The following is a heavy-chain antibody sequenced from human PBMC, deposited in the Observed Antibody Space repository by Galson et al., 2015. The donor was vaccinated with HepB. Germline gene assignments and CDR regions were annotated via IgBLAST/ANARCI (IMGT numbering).Heavy chain of an antibody. CDR1: GFTFSSYS. CDR3: ARELRGRFLEFARGRPNWYFDL. J-gene: IGHJ2*01. CDR2: ISSSSSYI. D-gene: IGHD3-3*01. V-gene: IGHV3-21*01. Sequence: SLRLSCAASGFTFSSYSMNWVRQAPGKGLEWVSSISSSSSYIYYADSVKGRFTISRDNAKNSLYLQMNSLRAEDTAVYYCARELRGRFLEFARGRPNWYFDLWGRGTLVTVSS.